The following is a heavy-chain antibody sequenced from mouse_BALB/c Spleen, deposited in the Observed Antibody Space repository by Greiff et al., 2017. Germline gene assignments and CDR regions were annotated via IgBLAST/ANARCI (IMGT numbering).Heavy chain of an antibody. Sequence: QVQLQQSGPELVKPGASVKISCKASGYAFSSSWMNWVKQRPGQGLEWIGRIYPGDGDTNYNGKFKGKATLTADKSSSTAYMQLSSLTSVNSAVYFCARYAALTGTWYFDVWGAGTTVTVSS. D-gene: IGHD4-1*01. J-gene: IGHJ1*01. V-gene: IGHV1-82*01. CDR1: GYAFSSSW. CDR3: ARYAALTGTWYFDV. CDR2: IYPGDGDT.